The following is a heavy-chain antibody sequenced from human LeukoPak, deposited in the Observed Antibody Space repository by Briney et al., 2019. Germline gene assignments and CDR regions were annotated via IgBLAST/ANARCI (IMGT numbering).Heavy chain of an antibody. CDR3: ARQEVDSNYAYYFDY. Sequence: GESLKISCKGSGYSFTSYWIGWVRQMPGKGLEWMGIIYPGDSDTRYSPSFQGQVTISADKSISTAYLQWSSLKASDTAMYYCARQEVDSNYAYYFDYWGQGTLVTVSS. V-gene: IGHV5-51*01. CDR2: IYPGDSDT. J-gene: IGHJ4*02. CDR1: GYSFTSYW. D-gene: IGHD4-11*01.